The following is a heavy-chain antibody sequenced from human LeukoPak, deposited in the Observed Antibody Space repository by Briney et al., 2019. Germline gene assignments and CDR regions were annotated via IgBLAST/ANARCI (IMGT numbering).Heavy chain of an antibody. CDR3: ARGALGYCSSTSCYDDAWFDP. CDR1: GYTFTSYD. CDR2: MNPNSGNT. J-gene: IGHJ5*02. D-gene: IGHD2-2*01. Sequence: ASVKVSCKASGYTFTSYDINWVRQATGQGLEWMGWMNPNSGNTGYAQKFQGRVTMTRNTSISTAYMELSSLRSEDTAVYYCARGALGYCSSTSCYDDAWFDPWGQGTLVTVSS. V-gene: IGHV1-8*01.